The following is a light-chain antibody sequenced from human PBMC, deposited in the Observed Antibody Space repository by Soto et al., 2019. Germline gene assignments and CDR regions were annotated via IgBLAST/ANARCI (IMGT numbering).Light chain of an antibody. V-gene: IGKV3-20*01. CDR3: QQFDSSRIYS. CDR2: ATS. CDR1: QSVNSGY. J-gene: IGKJ2*01. Sequence: IVLTQSPGTLSLSPRERATLSCRASQSVNSGYLAWYQQKPGQAPRLLIYATSIRTTDFTDRFSGSGSGTDFTLTISGVEPEDSAVYYCHCQQFDSSRIYSFGQGTKLEIK.